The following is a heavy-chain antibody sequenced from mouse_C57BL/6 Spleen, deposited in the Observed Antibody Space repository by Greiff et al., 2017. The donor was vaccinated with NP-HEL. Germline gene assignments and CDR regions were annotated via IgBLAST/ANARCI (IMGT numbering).Heavy chain of an antibody. Sequence: QVQLQQSGAELVKPGASVKLSCKASGYTFTEYTIHWVKQRSGQGLEWIGWFYPGSGSIKYNEKFKDKATLTADKSSSTVYMELSGLTSEDSAVYFCARHERGPLNIITPVAWFAYWGQGTLVTVSA. J-gene: IGHJ3*01. V-gene: IGHV1-62-2*01. CDR1: GYTFTEYT. CDR2: FYPGSGSI. D-gene: IGHD1-1*01. CDR3: ARHERGPLNIITPVAWFAY.